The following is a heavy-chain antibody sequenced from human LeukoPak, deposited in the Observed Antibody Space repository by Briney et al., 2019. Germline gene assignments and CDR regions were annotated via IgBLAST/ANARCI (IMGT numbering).Heavy chain of an antibody. CDR2: INHSGST. Sequence: PSETLSLTCAVYGGSFSGYYWSWIRQPPGKGLEWIGEINHSGSTNYNPSLKSRVTISVDTSKNQFSLKLSSVTAADTAVYYCATIRLKSIAVAGIETWGQGTLVTVSS. D-gene: IGHD6-19*01. CDR1: GGSFSGYY. J-gene: IGHJ5*02. CDR3: ATIRLKSIAVAGIET. V-gene: IGHV4-34*01.